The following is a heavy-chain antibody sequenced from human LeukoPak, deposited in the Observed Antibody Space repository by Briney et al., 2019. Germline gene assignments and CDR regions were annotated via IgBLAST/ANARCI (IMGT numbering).Heavy chain of an antibody. CDR1: GFTFDDYA. CDR2: ISWNSGSI. D-gene: IGHD3-3*01. Sequence: GGSLRLSCAASGFTFDDYAMHWVRQAPGKGLEWVSGISWNSGSIGYADSVKGRFTISRDNAKNSLYLQMNSLRAEDTALYYCAKGPGVFGVVQGRLFDYWGQGTLVTVSS. V-gene: IGHV3-9*01. J-gene: IGHJ4*02. CDR3: AKGPGVFGVVQGRLFDY.